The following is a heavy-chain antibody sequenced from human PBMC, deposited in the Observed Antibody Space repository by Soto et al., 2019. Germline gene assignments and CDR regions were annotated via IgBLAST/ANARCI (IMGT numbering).Heavy chain of an antibody. J-gene: IGHJ6*02. Sequence: ESGPTLVNPTQTLTLTCTFSGFSLSTSGLCVSWIRQPPGKALEWLARIDWDDDKYYSTSLKTRLTISKDTSKNQVVLTMTNMDPVDTTTYYCAPTQIMIKFGAQRAPSFYGMDVWGQGTTVSVSS. CDR3: APTQIMIKFGAQRAPSFYGMDV. CDR1: GFSLSTSGLC. V-gene: IGHV2-70*11. CDR2: IDWDDDK. D-gene: IGHD3-16*01.